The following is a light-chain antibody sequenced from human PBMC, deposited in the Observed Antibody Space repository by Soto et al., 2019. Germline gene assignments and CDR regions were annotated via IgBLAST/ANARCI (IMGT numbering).Light chain of an antibody. V-gene: IGLV2-14*01. CDR3: TALSANRVYL. CDR2: GVH. Sequence: QSVLTQPISVSGSPGQSITISCTGNSNDIGTYDYVCWYQQHPGKAPRLLIHGVHNRSPGISGRFSASKSGLTASLTISGLQAEDEADYYSTALSANRVYLFGPGTKVTVL. CDR1: SNDIGTYDY. J-gene: IGLJ1*01.